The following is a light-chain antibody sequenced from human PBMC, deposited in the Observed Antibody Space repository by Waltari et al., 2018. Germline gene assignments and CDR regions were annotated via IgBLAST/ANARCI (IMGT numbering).Light chain of an antibody. V-gene: IGKV3-20*01. CDR1: QSVSKY. Sequence: ENVFTESPGTLSLSPGEKANLSCRASQSVSKYLAWYQQKPGQAPRLLIFDASIRATGIPDRFSGSGWGTDFSLTISSLEPEDFAVYYCQKYGTLPATFGQGSKVEIK. J-gene: IGKJ1*01. CDR3: QKYGTLPAT. CDR2: DAS.